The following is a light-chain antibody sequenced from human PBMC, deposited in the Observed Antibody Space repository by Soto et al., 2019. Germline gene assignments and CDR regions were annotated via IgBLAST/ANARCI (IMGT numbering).Light chain of an antibody. CDR2: GAS. V-gene: IGKV3-15*01. Sequence: EIVMTQSPATLSVSPGERATLSCRASQNILSNLAWYQQKPGQAPSLLILGASTRATGVPARFSGSGSGTEFTLSISSLQSEDFAVYYCKQYKEWPPFTFGQGTRLEIK. CDR3: KQYKEWPPFT. J-gene: IGKJ5*01. CDR1: QNILSN.